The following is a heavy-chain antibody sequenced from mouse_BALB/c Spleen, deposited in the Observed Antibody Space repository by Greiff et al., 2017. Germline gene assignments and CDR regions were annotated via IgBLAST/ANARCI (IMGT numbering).Heavy chain of an antibody. J-gene: IGHJ3*01. CDR2: INPDSSTI. CDR3: ASPIYYDYDVGFAY. V-gene: IGHV4-1*02. CDR1: GFDFSRYW. Sequence: EVKVEESGGGLVQPGGSLKLSCAASGFDFSRYWMSWVRQAPGKGLEWIGEINPDSSTINYTPSLKDKFIISRDNAKNTLYLQMSKVRSEDTALYYCASPIYYDYDVGFAYWGQGTLVTVSA. D-gene: IGHD2-4*01.